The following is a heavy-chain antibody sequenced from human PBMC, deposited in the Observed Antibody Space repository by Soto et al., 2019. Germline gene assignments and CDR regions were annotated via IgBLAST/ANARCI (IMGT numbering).Heavy chain of an antibody. CDR2: MNPNSGNT. Sequence: ASVKVSCKASGYTFTSYGISWVRQAPGQGLEWMGWMNPNSGNTGYAQRFQGRVTMTRNTSISTAYMELSSLRSEDTAVYYCARGINYYDSGDDAFDIWGQGTMVTVS. CDR3: ARGINYYDSGDDAFDI. CDR1: GYTFTSYG. D-gene: IGHD3-10*01. V-gene: IGHV1-8*02. J-gene: IGHJ3*02.